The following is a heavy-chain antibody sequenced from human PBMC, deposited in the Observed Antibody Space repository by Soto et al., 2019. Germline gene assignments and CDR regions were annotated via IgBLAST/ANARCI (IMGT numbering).Heavy chain of an antibody. V-gene: IGHV5-51*01. CDR3: ARNRKGDFWSGYVSTDYYMDV. Sequence: GESLKISCKGSGYSFTSYWIGWVRQMPGKGLEWMGIIYPGDSDTRYSPSFQGQVTISADKSISTAYLQWSSLKASDTAMYYCARNRKGDFWSGYVSTDYYMDVWGKGTTVTVSS. D-gene: IGHD3-3*01. J-gene: IGHJ6*03. CDR1: GYSFTSYW. CDR2: IYPGDSDT.